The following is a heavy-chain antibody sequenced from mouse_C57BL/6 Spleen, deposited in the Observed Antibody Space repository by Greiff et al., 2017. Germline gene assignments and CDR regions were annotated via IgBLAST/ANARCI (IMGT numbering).Heavy chain of an antibody. CDR1: GYTFTSYW. Sequence: QVQLQQPGAELVKPGASVKMSCKASGYTFTSYWITWVKQRPGQGLEWIGDIYPGSGSTNYNEKFKSKATLTVDTSSSTAYMHLSSLTSGDAAVYSCARIYYVSSYWYFDVWGTGPTVPVSS. V-gene: IGHV1-55*01. CDR2: IYPGSGST. CDR3: ARIYYVSSYWYFDV. D-gene: IGHD1-1*01. J-gene: IGHJ1*03.